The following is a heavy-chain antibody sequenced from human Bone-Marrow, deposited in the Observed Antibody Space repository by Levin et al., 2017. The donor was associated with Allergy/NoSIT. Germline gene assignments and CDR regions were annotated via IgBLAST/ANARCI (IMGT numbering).Heavy chain of an antibody. CDR3: ATTRYYYDSTGYSRYFDL. CDR2: IYTTSSYI. J-gene: IGHJ2*01. D-gene: IGHD3-22*01. Sequence: GGSLRLSCAASGFTFSNFGMNWVRQAPGKGLEWVSSIYTTSSYIYYADSVKGRFTISRDNAKNSLYLQMNSLRAEDTAVYYCATTRYYYDSTGYSRYFDLWGRGTLVTVSS. CDR1: GFTFSNFG. V-gene: IGHV3-21*06.